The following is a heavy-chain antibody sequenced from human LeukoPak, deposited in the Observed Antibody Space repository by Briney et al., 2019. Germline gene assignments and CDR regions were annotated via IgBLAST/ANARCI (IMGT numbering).Heavy chain of an antibody. Sequence: SETLSLTCTVSGGSISSSSYYWGWIRQPPGKGLEWIGSIYYSGSTYYNPSLKSRVTISVDTSKNQFSLKLSSATAADTAVYYCAGGLYCGGDCSYAFDYWGQGALVTVSS. D-gene: IGHD2-21*02. J-gene: IGHJ4*02. V-gene: IGHV4-39*07. CDR1: GGSISSSSYY. CDR2: IYYSGST. CDR3: AGGLYCGGDCSYAFDY.